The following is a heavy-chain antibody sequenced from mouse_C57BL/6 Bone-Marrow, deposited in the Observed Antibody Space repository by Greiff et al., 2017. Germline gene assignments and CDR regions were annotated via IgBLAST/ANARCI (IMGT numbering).Heavy chain of an antibody. J-gene: IGHJ1*03. CDR3: ARWNPCRYFDV. V-gene: IGHV1-26*01. CDR2: INPNNGGT. CDR1: GYTFTDYY. Sequence: EVQLQQSGPELVKPGASVKISCKASGYTFTDYYMNWVKQSHGKSLEWIGDINPNNGGTSYNQKFKGKATLTVDKSSSTAYMELRSLTSEDSAVYYCARWNPCRYFDVWGTGTTVTVSS.